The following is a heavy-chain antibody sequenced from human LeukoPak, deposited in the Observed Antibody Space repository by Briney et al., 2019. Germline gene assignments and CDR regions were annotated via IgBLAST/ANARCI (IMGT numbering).Heavy chain of an antibody. D-gene: IGHD3-22*01. CDR1: GFTFSSYW. CDR3: ARSGYYYDSSGYPDI. CDR2: IKQDGSEK. J-gene: IGHJ3*02. Sequence: PGGSLRLSCAASGFTFSSYWMSWVRQAPGKGLEWVANIKQDGSEKYYVDSVKGRFTISRDNAKNSLYLQMNSLRAEDTAVYYCARSGYYYDSSGYPDIWGQGTMVTVSS. V-gene: IGHV3-7*01.